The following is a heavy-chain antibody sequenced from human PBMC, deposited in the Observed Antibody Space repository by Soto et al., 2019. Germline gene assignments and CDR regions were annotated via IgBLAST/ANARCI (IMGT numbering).Heavy chain of an antibody. V-gene: IGHV4-59*01. CDR2: IYYSGST. D-gene: IGHD2-21*02. Sequence: PSETLSLTCTVSGGSISNSYWSWIRQPPGKGLEWIGYIYYSGSTNYNPSLKSLVTISVDTSKNQFSLKLISVTAADTSVYYCARDLWGYCGADCYPLDVWGQGTTVTVSS. J-gene: IGHJ6*02. CDR1: GGSISNSY. CDR3: ARDLWGYCGADCYPLDV.